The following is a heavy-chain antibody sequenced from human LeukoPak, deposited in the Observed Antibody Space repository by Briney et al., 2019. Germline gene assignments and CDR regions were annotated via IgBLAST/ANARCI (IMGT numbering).Heavy chain of an antibody. D-gene: IGHD6-19*01. CDR1: GFTFSSYG. CDR2: ISYDGSNK. J-gene: IGHJ4*02. Sequence: PGGSLRLSCAASGFTFSSYGMLWVRQAPGKGLEWVAVISYDGSNKYYADSVKGRFTISRDNSKNTLYLQMNSLRAEDTAVYYCAISSGSWWGQGTLVTVSS. CDR3: AISSGSW. V-gene: IGHV3-30*03.